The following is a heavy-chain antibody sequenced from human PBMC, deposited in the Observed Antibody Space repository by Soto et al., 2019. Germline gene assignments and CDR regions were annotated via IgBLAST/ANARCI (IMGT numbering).Heavy chain of an antibody. V-gene: IGHV1-2*02. CDR3: AREMRYRSSTSCDDFDY. Sequence: ASVKVSCKASRYTFTGYYIHWVRQAPGQGLEWMGWMNPNSGGTSYAQKFQGRVTMTRDTSIATAYMELSSLTSDDTAVYYCAREMRYRSSTSCDDFDYWGQGTLVTVSS. J-gene: IGHJ4*02. D-gene: IGHD2-2*01. CDR1: RYTFTGYY. CDR2: MNPNSGGT.